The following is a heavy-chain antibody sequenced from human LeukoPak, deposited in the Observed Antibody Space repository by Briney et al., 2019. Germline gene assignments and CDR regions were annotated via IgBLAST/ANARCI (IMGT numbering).Heavy chain of an antibody. CDR1: GFTFCDFA. CDR3: ARVRIAMEIGAY. J-gene: IGHJ4*02. V-gene: IGHV3-43*02. CDR2: ISEDGDT. Sequence: AGGSLRLSSAASGFTFCDFAMHWVRPAPGKGLEWVSLISEDGDTYYGDSVKGRFTVSRDNSKNSLYLQMNSLRTEDTGLYYCARVRIAMEIGAYWGQGTLVTVSS. D-gene: IGHD5-18*01.